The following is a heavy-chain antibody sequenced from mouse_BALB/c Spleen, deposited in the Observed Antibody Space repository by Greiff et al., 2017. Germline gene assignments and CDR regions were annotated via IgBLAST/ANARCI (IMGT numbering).Heavy chain of an antibody. CDR2: INPSTGYT. CDR1: GYTFTSYW. CDR3: VPDYYGSSGVDY. Sequence: QVHVKQSGAELAKPGASVKMSCKASGYTFTSYWMHWVKQRPGQGLEWIGYINPSTGYTEYNQKFKDKATLTADKSSSTAYMQLSSLTSEDSAVYYCVPDYYGSSGVDYWGQGTTLTVSS. D-gene: IGHD1-1*01. J-gene: IGHJ2*01. V-gene: IGHV1-7*01.